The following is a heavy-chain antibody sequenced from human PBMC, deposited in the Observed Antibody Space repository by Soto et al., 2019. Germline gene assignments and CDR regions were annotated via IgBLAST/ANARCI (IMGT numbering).Heavy chain of an antibody. D-gene: IGHD3-22*01. J-gene: IGHJ4*02. Sequence: QVQLVESGGGVVQPGRSLRLSCAASGFTFNSYGIHWVRQAPGKGLEWVAVISHDGSKTNYADSVKGRFTISRDNSKDTVYLQMNSLRAEDTAVYYCAKDTCYYSRSGYSVFHLWGQGTLVTVSS. CDR3: AKDTCYYSRSGYSVFHL. CDR1: GFTFNSYG. V-gene: IGHV3-30*18. CDR2: ISHDGSKT.